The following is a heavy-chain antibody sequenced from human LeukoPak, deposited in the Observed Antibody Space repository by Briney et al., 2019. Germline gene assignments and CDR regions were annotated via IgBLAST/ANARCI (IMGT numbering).Heavy chain of an antibody. CDR2: ISYDGSNK. CDR1: GFTFSSYA. V-gene: IGHV3-30-3*01. CDR3: AKTRTYYYDSSGYYYSSYYYGMDV. D-gene: IGHD3-22*01. J-gene: IGHJ6*02. Sequence: GRSLRLSCAASGFTFSSYAMHWVRQAPGKGLEWVAVISYDGSNKYYADSVKGRFTISRDNSKNTLYLQMNSLRAEDTAVYYCAKTRTYYYDSSGYYYSSYYYGMDVWGQGTTVTVSS.